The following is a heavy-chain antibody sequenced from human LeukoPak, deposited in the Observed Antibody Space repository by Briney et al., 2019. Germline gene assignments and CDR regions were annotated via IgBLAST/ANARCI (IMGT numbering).Heavy chain of an antibody. CDR3: ARALFSGKQGY. V-gene: IGHV1-2*02. D-gene: IGHD3-10*01. CDR1: GYTFTGYY. J-gene: IGHJ4*02. Sequence: GASVTVSCKASGYTFTGYYMHWVRQAPGQGLEWMGWINPNSGGTNYAQKFQGRVTMTGDTSISTAYMELSRLRSDDTAVYYCARALFSGKQGYWGQGTLVTVSS. CDR2: INPNSGGT.